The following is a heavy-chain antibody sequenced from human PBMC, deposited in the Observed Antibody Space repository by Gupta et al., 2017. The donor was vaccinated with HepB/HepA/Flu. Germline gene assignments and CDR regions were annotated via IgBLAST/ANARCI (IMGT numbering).Heavy chain of an antibody. V-gene: IGHV2-5*01. CDR2: IYWNDDK. J-gene: IGHJ1*01. CDR3: TDWKGPTRTEFLYLPPIQY. D-gene: IGHD3-10*01. Sequence: QITFKESGLTLVKPTQTLTLTCPFSGFSLSPSAVGVCWIRQPPGKALEWLALIYWNDDKRYSPSLKSRLTITKDTSKNQVVLTMTNMDPVDTATYYCTDWKGPTRTEFLYLPPIQYWGQGTLVTVSS. CDR1: GFSLSPSAVG.